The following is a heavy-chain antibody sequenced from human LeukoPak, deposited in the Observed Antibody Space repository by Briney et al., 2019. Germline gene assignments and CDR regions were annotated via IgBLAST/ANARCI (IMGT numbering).Heavy chain of an antibody. Sequence: SQTLSLTCTVSGGSISSGTYYWSWIRQHPGKGLEWIGYIYYSGSTYYNPSLKSRLTISVDTSKNQFSLKLSSVTAADTAMYYCARMDRDYYGSGRDYSDCWGQGALVTVSS. CDR3: ARMDRDYYGSGRDYSDC. J-gene: IGHJ4*02. CDR1: GGSISSGTYY. CDR2: IYYSGST. V-gene: IGHV4-31*03. D-gene: IGHD3-10*01.